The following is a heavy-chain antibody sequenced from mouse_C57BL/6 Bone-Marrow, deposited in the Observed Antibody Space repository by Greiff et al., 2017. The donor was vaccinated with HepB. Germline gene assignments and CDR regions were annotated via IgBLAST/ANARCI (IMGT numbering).Heavy chain of an antibody. CDR1: GFTFSDYG. D-gene: IGHD1-1*01. Sequence: EVKVVESGGGLVKPGGSLKLSCAASGFTFSDYGMHWVRQAPEKGLEWVAYISSGSSTIYYADTVKGRFTISRDNAKNTLFLQMTSLRSEDTAMYYCARSYYYGWGQGTSVTVSS. V-gene: IGHV5-17*01. CDR2: ISSGSSTI. J-gene: IGHJ4*01. CDR3: ARSYYYG.